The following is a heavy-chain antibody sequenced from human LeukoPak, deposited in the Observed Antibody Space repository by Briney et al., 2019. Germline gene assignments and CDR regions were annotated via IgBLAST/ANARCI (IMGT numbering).Heavy chain of an antibody. J-gene: IGHJ4*02. CDR1: GYTFTGYY. D-gene: IGHD6-19*01. V-gene: IGHV1-2*06. CDR2: INPNSGGT. Sequence: ASVKVSCKASGYTFTGYYMHWVRQAPGQGLEWMGRINPNSGGTNYAQKFQGRVTMTRDTSISTAYMELSRLRPDDTAVYYCARGGVGLAVAGLIDYWGQGTLVTVSS. CDR3: ARGGVGLAVAGLIDY.